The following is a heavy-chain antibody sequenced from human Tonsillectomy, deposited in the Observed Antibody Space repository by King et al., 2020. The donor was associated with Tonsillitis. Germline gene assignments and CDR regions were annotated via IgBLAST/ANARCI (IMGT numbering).Heavy chain of an antibody. D-gene: IGHD4-17*01. CDR3: TRFAAPECADYGDY. Sequence: VQLVESGGGLVQPGGSLKLSCAASGFTFSGSAMHWVRQASGQGLEWVGRIRSKANSYATAYAASVKGRFTISRDDSKNTAYLQMNSLKTEDTAVYYCTRFAAPECADYGDYWGQGTLVTVSS. V-gene: IGHV3-73*02. CDR1: GFTFSGSA. CDR2: IRSKANSYAT. J-gene: IGHJ4*02.